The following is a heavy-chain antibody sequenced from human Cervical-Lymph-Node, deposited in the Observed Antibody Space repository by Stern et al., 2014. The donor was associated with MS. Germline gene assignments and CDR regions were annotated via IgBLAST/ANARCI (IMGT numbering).Heavy chain of an antibody. J-gene: IGHJ3*02. CDR1: GGTLRSYV. CDR3: ARGRGYSYGLGAFDI. D-gene: IGHD5-18*01. CDR2: ISPIFGTA. V-gene: IGHV1-69*01. Sequence: VQLVESGAEVKKSGSSVKVSCKASGGTLRSYVITWARQASGQGPEWMGEISPIFGTATYAQQFQGRVTITADEYTSTVYMELSSLRSEDTAVYYCARGRGYSYGLGAFDIWGQGTMVTVSS.